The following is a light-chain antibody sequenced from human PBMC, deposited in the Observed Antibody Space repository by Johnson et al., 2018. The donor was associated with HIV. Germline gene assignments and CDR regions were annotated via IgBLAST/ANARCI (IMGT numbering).Light chain of an antibody. CDR2: ENN. Sequence: QSVLTQPPSVSAAPGQKVTISCSGSSSNIGNKYVSWYQQLPGTAPKLLIYENNKRPSGIPDRFSGSKSGTSATLGIAGLQTGDEADSYCASWDRSLTVGTVFGPGTRVTVL. V-gene: IGLV1-51*02. CDR3: ASWDRSLTVGTV. CDR1: SSNIGNKY. J-gene: IGLJ1*01.